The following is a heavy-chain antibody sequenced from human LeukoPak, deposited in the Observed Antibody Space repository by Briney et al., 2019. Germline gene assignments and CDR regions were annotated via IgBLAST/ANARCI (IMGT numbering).Heavy chain of an antibody. CDR1: GGSISSYY. Sequence: SETLSLTCTVSGGSISSYYWSWIRQPAGKGLEWIGRIYTSGSTNYNPSLKSRVTMPVDTSKNQFSLKLSSVTAEDTAVYYCAKEYSHYDSSGFDYWGQGTLVTVSS. D-gene: IGHD3-22*01. V-gene: IGHV4-4*07. J-gene: IGHJ4*02. CDR2: IYTSGST. CDR3: AKEYSHYDSSGFDY.